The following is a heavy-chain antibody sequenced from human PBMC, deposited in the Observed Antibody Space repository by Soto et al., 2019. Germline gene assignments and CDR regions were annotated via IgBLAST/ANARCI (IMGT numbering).Heavy chain of an antibody. D-gene: IGHD3-10*01. Sequence: SSRSYYWGWVRQAPGKGLEWVSAISGSGGSTYYADSVKGRFTISRDNSKNTLYLQMNSLRAEDTAVYYCAKDGTYYYGSGSYFYFDYWGQGTLVTVSS. CDR2: ISGSGGST. V-gene: IGHV3-23*01. CDR3: AKDGTYYYGSGSYFYFDY. CDR1: SSRSYY. J-gene: IGHJ4*02.